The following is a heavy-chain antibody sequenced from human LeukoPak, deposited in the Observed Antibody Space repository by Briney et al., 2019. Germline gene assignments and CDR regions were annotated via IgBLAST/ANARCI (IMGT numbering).Heavy chain of an antibody. D-gene: IGHD2-21*02. CDR1: GFTSSDHY. V-gene: IGHV3-72*01. CDR2: TRNKANSYTT. Sequence: GGSLRLSCAASGFTSSDHYMDWVRQAPGKGLEWVGRTRNKANSYTTEYAASVKGRFTISRDDSKNSLYLQMNSLKTEDTAVYYCAREWAYCGGDCYSEFDPWGQGTLVTVSS. CDR3: AREWAYCGGDCYSEFDP. J-gene: IGHJ5*02.